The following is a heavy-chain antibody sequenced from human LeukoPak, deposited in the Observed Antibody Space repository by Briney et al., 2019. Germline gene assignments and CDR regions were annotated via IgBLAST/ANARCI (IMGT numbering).Heavy chain of an antibody. CDR1: GISVRSNY. CDR2: ISSGDDT. D-gene: IGHD3-9*01. J-gene: IGHJ4*02. CDR3: ARILSEQGY. Sequence: PGGSLRLSCAASGISVRSNYMNWVRQAPGTGLEWVSLISSGDDTDYADSVRGRFSISRDNAKNSLYLQMNSLRAEDTAVYYCARILSEQGYWGQGTLVTVSS. V-gene: IGHV3-53*01.